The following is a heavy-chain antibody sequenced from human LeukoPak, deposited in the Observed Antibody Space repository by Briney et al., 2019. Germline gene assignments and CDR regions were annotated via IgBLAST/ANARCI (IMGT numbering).Heavy chain of an antibody. D-gene: IGHD3-10*01. V-gene: IGHV4-39*01. J-gene: IGHJ5*02. Sequence: PSETLSLTCTVSGGSISSSSYYWGWIRQPPGKGLEWIGSIYYSGSTYYNPSLKSRVTISVDTSKNQFSLELSSVTAADTAVYYCARPFTMDFWFDPWGQGTLVTVSS. CDR3: ARPFTMDFWFDP. CDR2: IYYSGST. CDR1: GGSISSSSYY.